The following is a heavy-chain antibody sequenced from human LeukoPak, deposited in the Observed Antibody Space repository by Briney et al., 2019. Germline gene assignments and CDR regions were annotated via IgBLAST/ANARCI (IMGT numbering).Heavy chain of an antibody. CDR1: GYTFTSYY. V-gene: IGHV1-46*01. D-gene: IGHD5-18*01. Sequence: ASVKVSCKASGYTFTSYYMHWVRQAPGQGLEWMGIINPSGGSTSYAQKFQGRATMTRDTSTSTVYMELSSLRSEDTAVYYCAREGIQLLIDYWGQGTLVTVSS. CDR2: INPSGGST. CDR3: AREGIQLLIDY. J-gene: IGHJ4*02.